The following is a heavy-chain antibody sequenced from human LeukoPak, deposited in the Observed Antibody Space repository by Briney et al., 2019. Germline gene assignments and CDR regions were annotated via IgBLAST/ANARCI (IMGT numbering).Heavy chain of an antibody. CDR3: ATDTKKGSSGYQDAFDI. V-gene: IGHV1-24*01. CDR1: GYTLTELS. CDR2: FDPEDGET. Sequence: ASVKVSCKVSGYTLTELSMHWVRQAPGKGLEWMGGFDPEDGETIYAQKFQGRVTMTEDTSTDTAYMELSSLRSEDTAVYYCATDTKKGSSGYQDAFDIWGQGTMVTVSS. J-gene: IGHJ3*02. D-gene: IGHD3-22*01.